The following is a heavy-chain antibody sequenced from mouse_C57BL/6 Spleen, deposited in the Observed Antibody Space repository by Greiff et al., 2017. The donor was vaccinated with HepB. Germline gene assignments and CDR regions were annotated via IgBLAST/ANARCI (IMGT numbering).Heavy chain of an antibody. J-gene: IGHJ2*01. CDR1: GYTFTDYY. CDR2: IFPGSGST. D-gene: IGHD1-1*01. V-gene: IGHV1-75*01. Sequence: SVPELVKPGASVKISCKASGYTFTDYYINWVKQRPGQGLEWIGWIFPGSGSTYYNEKFKGKATLTVDKSSSTAYMLLSSLTSEDSAVYFCARDYYGLGYFDYWGQGTTLTVSS. CDR3: ARDYYGLGYFDY.